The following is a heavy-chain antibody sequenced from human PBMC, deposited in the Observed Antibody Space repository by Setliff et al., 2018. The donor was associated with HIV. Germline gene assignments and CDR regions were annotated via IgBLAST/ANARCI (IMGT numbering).Heavy chain of an antibody. CDR1: GHTFSNYD. V-gene: IGHV1-8*01. Sequence: ASVKVSCKASGHTFSNYDVIWVRRATGQGLEWMGWMNPNSGDTGYAQKFQGRVIMTRDTSISTAYMELSSLTSADTAVYYCARILVGVDDAFDIWGQGTMVTVSS. J-gene: IGHJ3*02. CDR3: ARILVGVDDAFDI. D-gene: IGHD1-26*01. CDR2: MNPNSGDT.